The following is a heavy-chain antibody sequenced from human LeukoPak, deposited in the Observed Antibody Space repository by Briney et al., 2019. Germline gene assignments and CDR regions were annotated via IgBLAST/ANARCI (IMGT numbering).Heavy chain of an antibody. V-gene: IGHV3-9*01. CDR1: GFTFDDYA. CDR3: AKGGSFWNDEGEWFDP. D-gene: IGHD1-1*01. Sequence: GRSLRLSCAASGFTFDDYAMHWVRQAPGKGLEWVSGISWNSGSIGYADSVKGRFTISRDNAKNSLYLQMNSLRAEDTALCYCAKGGSFWNDEGEWFDPWGQGTLVTVSS. J-gene: IGHJ5*02. CDR2: ISWNSGSI.